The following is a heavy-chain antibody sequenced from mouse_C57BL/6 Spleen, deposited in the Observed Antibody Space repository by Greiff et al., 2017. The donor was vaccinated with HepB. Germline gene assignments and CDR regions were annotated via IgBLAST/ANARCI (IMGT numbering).Heavy chain of an antibody. CDR2: INYDGSST. CDR1: GFTFSDYY. Sequence: EVMLVESEGGLVQPGSSMKLSCTASGFTFSDYYMAWVRQVPEKGLEWVANINYDGSSTYYLDSLKSRFIISRDNAKNILYLQMSSLKSEDTATYYCARDSGYYGSSHWYFDVWGTGTTVTVSS. CDR3: ARDSGYYGSSHWYFDV. D-gene: IGHD1-1*01. J-gene: IGHJ1*03. V-gene: IGHV5-16*01.